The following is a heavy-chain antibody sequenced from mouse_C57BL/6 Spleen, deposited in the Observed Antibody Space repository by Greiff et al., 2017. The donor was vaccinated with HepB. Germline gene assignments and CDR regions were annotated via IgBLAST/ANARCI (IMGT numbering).Heavy chain of an antibody. J-gene: IGHJ4*01. CDR2: ISDGGSYT. V-gene: IGHV5-4*03. CDR1: GFTFSSYA. D-gene: IGHD4-1*01. Sequence: EVKVVESGGGLVKPGGSLKLSCAASGFTFSSYAMSWVRQTPEKRLEWVATISDGGSYTYYPDNVKGRFTISRDNAKNNLYLQMSHLKSEDTAMYYCARGGTGPYAMDYWGQGTSVTVSS. CDR3: ARGGTGPYAMDY.